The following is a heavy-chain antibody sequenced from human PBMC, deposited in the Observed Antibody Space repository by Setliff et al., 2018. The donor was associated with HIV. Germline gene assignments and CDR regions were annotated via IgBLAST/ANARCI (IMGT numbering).Heavy chain of an antibody. V-gene: IGHV4-59*08. Sequence: PSENLSLTCAVSGGSITNFYWSWIRQPPGKGLEWIGYLYNSGSTKYNPSLKSRVTISIDMSKTQLSLNLNSVTAADTALYYCALWGYSNAGGFDYWGQGTLVTVSS. CDR3: ALWGYSNAGGFDY. J-gene: IGHJ4*02. CDR2: LYNSGST. D-gene: IGHD5-12*01. CDR1: GGSITNFY.